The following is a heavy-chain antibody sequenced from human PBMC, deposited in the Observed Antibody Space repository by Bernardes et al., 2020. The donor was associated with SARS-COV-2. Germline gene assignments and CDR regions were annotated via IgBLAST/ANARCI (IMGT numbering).Heavy chain of an antibody. CDR1: GGSVSSSSYY. V-gene: IGHV4-39*01. D-gene: IGHD2-21*02. J-gene: IGHJ4*02. Sequence: SETLSLTCSVSGGSVSSSSYYWGWIRQPPGKGLEWIASMPYGKTTYYNPSLKSRVTISIDTSKNQVSLKLSSVTAADTGVYYCATPKSLETARPCDYWGQGTLVTVSS. CDR3: ATPKSLETARPCDY. CDR2: MPYGKTT.